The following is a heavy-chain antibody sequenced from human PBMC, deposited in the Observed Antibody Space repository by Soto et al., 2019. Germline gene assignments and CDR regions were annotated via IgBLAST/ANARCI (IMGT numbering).Heavy chain of an antibody. CDR2: ISAYNGNT. CDR1: GYTFTSYG. Sequence: ASVKVSCKASGYTFTSYGISWVRQAPGQGLEGMGWISAYNGNTNYAQKLQGRVTMTTDTSTSTAYMELRSLRSDDTAVYYCARRVAAAGNNWFDPWGQGTLVTVSS. CDR3: ARRVAAAGNNWFDP. D-gene: IGHD6-13*01. J-gene: IGHJ5*02. V-gene: IGHV1-18*01.